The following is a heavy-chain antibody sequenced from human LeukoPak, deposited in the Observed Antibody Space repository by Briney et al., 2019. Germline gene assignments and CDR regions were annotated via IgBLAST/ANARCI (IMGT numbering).Heavy chain of an antibody. Sequence: PSETLSLTCTVSGGSISSSSYYWGWIRQPPGKGLEWIGEINHSGSTNYNPSLKSRVTISVDTSKNQFSLQLNSVTPEDTAVYYCALSYRYSSSWYYDAFDIWGQGTMVTVSS. V-gene: IGHV4-39*07. CDR2: INHSGST. J-gene: IGHJ3*02. CDR3: ALSYRYSSSWYYDAFDI. D-gene: IGHD6-13*01. CDR1: GGSISSSSYY.